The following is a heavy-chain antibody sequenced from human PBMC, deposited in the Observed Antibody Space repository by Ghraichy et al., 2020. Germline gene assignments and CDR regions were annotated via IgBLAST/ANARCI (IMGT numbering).Heavy chain of an antibody. CDR3: ARALTTWPVDTGLPKRAFDV. Sequence: SQTLSLTCAISGDSISGDSASWNWIRQSPSRGLEWLARTYYRSKWFNDYVPSVRSRISVNPDTSKNQFSLQLKSVTPEDTAVYFCARALTTWPVDTGLPKRAFDVWGQGIKVIVSS. V-gene: IGHV6-1*01. D-gene: IGHD5-18*01. J-gene: IGHJ3*01. CDR2: TYYRSKWFN. CDR1: GDSISGDSAS.